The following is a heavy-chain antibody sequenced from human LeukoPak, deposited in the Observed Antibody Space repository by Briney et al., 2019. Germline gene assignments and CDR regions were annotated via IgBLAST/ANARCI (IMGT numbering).Heavy chain of an antibody. D-gene: IGHD2-2*01. CDR1: GGSFSGYY. CDR3: ARPPGYCSSTSCHIDY. Sequence: PSETRSLTCAVYGGSFSGYYWSWIRQPPGKGLEWIGEINHSGSTNYNPSLKSRVTISVDTSKNQFSLKLSSVTAADTAVYYCARPPGYCSSTSCHIDYWGQGTLVTVSS. V-gene: IGHV4-34*01. J-gene: IGHJ4*02. CDR2: INHSGST.